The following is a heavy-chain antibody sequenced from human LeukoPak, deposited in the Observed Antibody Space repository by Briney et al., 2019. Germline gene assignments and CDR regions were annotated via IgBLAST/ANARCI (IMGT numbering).Heavy chain of an antibody. CDR2: ISAYNGNT. Sequence: GASVKVSCKASGYTFTSYGISWVRQAPGQGLEWMGWISAYNGNTNYAQKLQGRLTMTTDTSTSTAYMELRSLRSDDTAVYYCAREGRYCIGISCYSRPKLFDYWGQGTLVTVSS. CDR3: AREGRYCIGISCYSRPKLFDY. CDR1: GYTFTSYG. J-gene: IGHJ4*02. V-gene: IGHV1-18*01. D-gene: IGHD2-15*01.